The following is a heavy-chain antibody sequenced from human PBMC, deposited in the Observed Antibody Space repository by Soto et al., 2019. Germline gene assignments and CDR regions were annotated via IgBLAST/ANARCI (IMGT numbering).Heavy chain of an antibody. V-gene: IGHV3-30-3*01. CDR3: ARDPYQTSYSNYPDY. Sequence: PGGSLRLSCAASGFTFSSYAMHWVRQAPGKGLEWVAVISYDGSNKYYADSVKGRFTISRDNSKNTLYLQMNSLRAEDTAVYYCARDPYQTSYSNYPDYWGQGTLVTVSS. CDR2: ISYDGSNK. J-gene: IGHJ4*02. D-gene: IGHD4-4*01. CDR1: GFTFSSYA.